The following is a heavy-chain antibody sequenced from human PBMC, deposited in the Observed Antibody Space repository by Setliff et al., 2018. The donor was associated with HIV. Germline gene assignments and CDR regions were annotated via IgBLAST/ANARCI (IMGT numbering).Heavy chain of an antibody. Sequence: PGGSLGLSCAVSGFNVTDNYMTWVRQAPGKGLEWVSILHRDGGTYSADSVKGRFTISRNNSKNTLYLRMNNLRVDDTAVYYCARLNFWSVLYNWPDPWGQGTLVTVS. V-gene: IGHV3-53*01. D-gene: IGHD3-3*01. CDR2: LHRDGGT. CDR1: GFNVTDNY. J-gene: IGHJ5*02. CDR3: ARLNFWSVLYNWPDP.